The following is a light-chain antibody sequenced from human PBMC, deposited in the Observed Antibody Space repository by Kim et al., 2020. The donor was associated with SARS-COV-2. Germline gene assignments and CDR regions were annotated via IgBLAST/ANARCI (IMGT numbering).Light chain of an antibody. Sequence: KVTIACSGGTSNIGKNFVSWYQQLPGTAPKVLIYDNIKRPSGIPDRFSGSKSGTSATLGITGLQAGDEADYYCGVWDNSVSAVLFGGGTKVTVL. V-gene: IGLV1-51*01. CDR3: GVWDNSVSAVL. CDR2: DNI. J-gene: IGLJ2*01. CDR1: TSNIGKNF.